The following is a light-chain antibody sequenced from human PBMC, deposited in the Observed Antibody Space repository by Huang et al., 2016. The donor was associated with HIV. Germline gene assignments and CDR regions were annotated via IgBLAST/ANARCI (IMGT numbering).Light chain of an antibody. CDR3: HQYGTSPYT. CDR1: PSLSHSF. V-gene: IGKV3-20*01. Sequence: EVLLTQSPGTLSSSPGERVTVSFRASPSLSHSFVAWYQQRPGQAPRLLIYAASTRAAGIPDRFSGSGSGTDFTLTINRLEPSDFALYYCHQYGTSPYTFGQGTNLDVK. J-gene: IGKJ2*01. CDR2: AAS.